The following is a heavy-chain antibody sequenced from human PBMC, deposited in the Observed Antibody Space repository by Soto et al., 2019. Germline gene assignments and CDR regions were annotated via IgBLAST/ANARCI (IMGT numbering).Heavy chain of an antibody. J-gene: IGHJ1*01. CDR2: ISYDGSNK. CDR1: GFTFSSYG. D-gene: IGHD1-7*01. CDR3: AKDRPPHNWNYGYFQH. V-gene: IGHV3-30*18. Sequence: GGSLRLSCAASGFTFSSYGMHWVRQAPGKGLEWVAVISYDGSNKYYADSVKGRFTISRDNSKNTLYLQMNSLRAEDTAVYYCAKDRPPHNWNYGYFQHWGQGTLVTVSS.